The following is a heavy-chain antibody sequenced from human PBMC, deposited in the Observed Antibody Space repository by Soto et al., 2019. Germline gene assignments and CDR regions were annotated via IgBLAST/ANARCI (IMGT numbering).Heavy chain of an antibody. D-gene: IGHD2-2*01. CDR2: IIPIFGTA. J-gene: IGHJ5*02. Sequence: QVQLVQSGAEVKKPGSSVKVSCKASGGTFSSYAISWVRQAPGQGLEWMGGIIPIFGTANYAQKFQGRVTITADESTSTAYMELSSLRSEDTAVYYCAGDELYCSSTSCSNPYNWFDPWGQGTLVTVSS. CDR3: AGDELYCSSTSCSNPYNWFDP. CDR1: GGTFSSYA. V-gene: IGHV1-69*01.